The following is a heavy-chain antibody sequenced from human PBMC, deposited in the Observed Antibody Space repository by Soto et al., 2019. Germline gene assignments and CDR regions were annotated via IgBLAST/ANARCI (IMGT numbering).Heavy chain of an antibody. CDR2: VSATGGST. CDR1: GFTYSSYA. D-gene: IGHD2-15*01. Sequence: PGGSLRLSCAAPGFTYSSYAMISVRQAPGKGLEWVSDVSATGGSTYYADSVKGRFTISRDNSKNTLFLQMNSLRVEDTAVYYCAKGGGRYCSGGSCFGIHWGQGTLVTVSS. V-gene: IGHV3-23*01. J-gene: IGHJ4*02. CDR3: AKGGGRYCSGGSCFGIH.